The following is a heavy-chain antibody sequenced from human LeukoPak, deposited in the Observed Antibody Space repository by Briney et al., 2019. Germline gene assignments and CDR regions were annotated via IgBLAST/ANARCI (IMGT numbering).Heavy chain of an antibody. D-gene: IGHD1-26*01. J-gene: IGHJ4*02. CDR2: IGGDGRGK. V-gene: IGHV3-23*01. CDR1: GYTFSVDA. CDR3: ARRVGGTPDY. Sequence: GGSLRLSCAASGYTFSVDAVTWVRQAPGEGLEWVSAIGGDGRGKDYADSVKGRFIISRDNSKNTVFLQMNSLRAEDTALCYCARRVGGTPDYWGLGTLVTVSS.